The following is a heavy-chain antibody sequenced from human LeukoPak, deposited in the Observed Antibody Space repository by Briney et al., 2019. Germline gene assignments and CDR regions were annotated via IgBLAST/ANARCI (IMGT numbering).Heavy chain of an antibody. D-gene: IGHD3-10*01. J-gene: IGHJ4*02. Sequence: GGSLRLSCAASXFTVSSNYMSWVRQAPGKGLEWVSYISSSSSTIYYADSVKGRFTISRDNAKNSLYLQMNSLRAEDTAVYYCARVNYYGPDYWGQGTLVTVSS. V-gene: IGHV3-48*01. CDR2: ISSSSSTI. CDR3: ARVNYYGPDY. CDR1: XFTVSSNY.